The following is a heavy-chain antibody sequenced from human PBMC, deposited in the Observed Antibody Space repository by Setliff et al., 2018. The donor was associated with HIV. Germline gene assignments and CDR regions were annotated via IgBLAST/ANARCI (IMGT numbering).Heavy chain of an antibody. D-gene: IGHD1-26*01. V-gene: IGHV3-21*01. CDR2: ISSSSSYI. CDR3: ARDRPRGGGSLDAFDI. CDR1: GFTFSSYA. Sequence: PGGSLRLSCAVSGFTFSSYAMSWVRQAPGKGLEWVSAISSSSSYIYYADSVKGRFTISRDNAKNSLYLQMNSLRAEDTAVYYCARDRPRGGGSLDAFDIWGQGTMVTVSS. J-gene: IGHJ3*02.